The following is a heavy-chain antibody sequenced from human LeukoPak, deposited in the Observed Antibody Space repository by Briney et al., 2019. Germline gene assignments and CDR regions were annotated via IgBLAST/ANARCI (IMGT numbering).Heavy chain of an antibody. CDR1: GGSFSGYY. CDR2: IYTSGST. Sequence: SETLSLTCAVYGGSFSGYYWSWIRQPAGKGLEWIGRIYTSGSTNYNPSLKSRVTMSVDTSKNQFSLKLSSVTAADTAVYYCASTYYYDSSGSLGYWGQGTLVTVSS. CDR3: ASTYYYDSSGSLGY. V-gene: IGHV4-59*10. D-gene: IGHD3-22*01. J-gene: IGHJ4*02.